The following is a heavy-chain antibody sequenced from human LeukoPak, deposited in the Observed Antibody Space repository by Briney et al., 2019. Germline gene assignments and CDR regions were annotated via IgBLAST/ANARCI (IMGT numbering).Heavy chain of an antibody. CDR2: INHSGST. D-gene: IGHD3-22*01. J-gene: IGHJ4*02. Sequence: SETLSLTCAVYGGSFSGYYWSWIRQPPGKGLEWIGEINHSGSTNYNPSLKSRVTISVDTSKNQFFLKLSSVTAADTAVYYCARVVQPYYYDSSGYPTNTYYFDYWGQGTLVTVSS. CDR3: ARVVQPYYYDSSGYPTNTYYFDY. V-gene: IGHV4-34*01. CDR1: GGSFSGYY.